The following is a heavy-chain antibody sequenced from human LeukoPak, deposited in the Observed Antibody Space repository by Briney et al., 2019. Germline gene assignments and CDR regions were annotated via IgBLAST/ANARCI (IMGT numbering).Heavy chain of an antibody. Sequence: LPGGSLRLSCAASGFTFSWFTMNWVRQAPGKGLECVSHISDSAIYYADSVKGRFTISRDNAKNLLYLQMNSLRDEDTAVYYCARGGGCTSTGCYWIDYWGQGTLVTVSS. CDR3: ARGGGCTSTGCYWIDY. D-gene: IGHD2-2*01. J-gene: IGHJ4*02. CDR1: GFTFSWFT. V-gene: IGHV3-48*02. CDR2: ISDSAI.